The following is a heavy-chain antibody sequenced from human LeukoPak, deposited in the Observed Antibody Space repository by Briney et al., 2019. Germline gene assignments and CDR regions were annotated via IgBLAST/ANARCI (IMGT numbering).Heavy chain of an antibody. Sequence: PGGSLRLSSVASGFNFSSYDMHWVRQTTGKGLEWVSAIGTADDTFYPASVKGRFTISRDDAKNSLYLQMSNLRVGDTAVYYCARSGYYHYYGLDVWGQGTTVTVSS. J-gene: IGHJ6*02. CDR3: ARSGYYHYYGLDV. CDR2: IGTADDT. CDR1: GFNFSSYD. D-gene: IGHD6-25*01. V-gene: IGHV3-13*04.